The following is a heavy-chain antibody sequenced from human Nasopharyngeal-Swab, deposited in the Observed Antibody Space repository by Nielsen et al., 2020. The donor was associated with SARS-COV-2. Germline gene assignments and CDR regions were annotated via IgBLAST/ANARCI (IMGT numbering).Heavy chain of an antibody. CDR2: IWFDGRNK. CDR1: GFTFSSYG. D-gene: IGHD3-22*01. J-gene: IGHJ4*02. CDR3: ARDLDYYDNSGYPFDY. V-gene: IGHV3-33*01. Sequence: GGLLRLSCAAPGFTFSSYGMHWVRQAPGKGLEWVAVIWFDGRNKYYADSVKGRFTISRDNSKNTLHLQMNSLRGEDTAVYYCARDLDYYDNSGYPFDYWGQGTLVTVSS.